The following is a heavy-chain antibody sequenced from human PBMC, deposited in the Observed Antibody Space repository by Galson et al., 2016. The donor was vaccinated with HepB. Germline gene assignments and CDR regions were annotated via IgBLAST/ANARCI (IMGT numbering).Heavy chain of an antibody. J-gene: IGHJ1*01. Sequence: SLRLSCAASGFTVSSDYMNWVRQAPGKGLEWVSVTYSGGTTYYADSVKGRFTISRDNSKNTVYLQMSSLRAEDTAIYYCAVRYSSIWYFQHWGRGTLVSVSS. V-gene: IGHV3-53*01. CDR2: TYSGGTT. CDR1: GFTVSSDY. CDR3: AVRYSSIWYFQH. D-gene: IGHD6-13*01.